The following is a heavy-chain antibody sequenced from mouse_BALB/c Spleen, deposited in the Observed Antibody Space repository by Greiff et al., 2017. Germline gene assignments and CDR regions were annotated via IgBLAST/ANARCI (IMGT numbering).Heavy chain of an antibody. Sequence: VKLMESGAELVRPGTSVKVSCKASGYAFTNYLIEWVKQRPGQGLEWIGVINPGSGGTNYNEKFKGKATLTADKSSSTAYMQLSSLTSDDSAVYFCARTITSYAMDYWGQGTSVTVSS. CDR2: INPGSGGT. CDR1: GYAFTNYL. D-gene: IGHD2-4*01. CDR3: ARTITSYAMDY. V-gene: IGHV1-54*01. J-gene: IGHJ4*01.